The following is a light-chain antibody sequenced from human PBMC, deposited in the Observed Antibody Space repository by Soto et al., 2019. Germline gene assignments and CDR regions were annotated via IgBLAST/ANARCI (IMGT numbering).Light chain of an antibody. Sequence: DIQMTQSPSSLSASVGDRVTITCRASQIITNYLNWYKHKPGRGPELLIYGASSLQSGVPSRFSGSGSGTDFTLTISSLQPEDFATYFCQQTFITPYTFGQGTKVEIK. CDR1: QIITNY. V-gene: IGKV1-39*01. CDR2: GAS. J-gene: IGKJ2*01. CDR3: QQTFITPYT.